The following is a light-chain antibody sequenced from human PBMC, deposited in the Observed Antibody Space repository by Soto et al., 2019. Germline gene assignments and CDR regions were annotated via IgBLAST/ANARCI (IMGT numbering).Light chain of an antibody. V-gene: IGLV2-8*01. CDR1: SSDVGGYIF. J-gene: IGLJ1*01. Sequence: QSVLTQPPSASGSPGQSVTISCTGTSSDVGGYIFVSWYQQHPGKVPKLIIYDVNKRPSGVPDRFSGSKHGNTASLTVSGLQAEDDGDYFCALYTDADTYLFGTGTKVTVL. CDR2: DVN. CDR3: ALYTDADTYL.